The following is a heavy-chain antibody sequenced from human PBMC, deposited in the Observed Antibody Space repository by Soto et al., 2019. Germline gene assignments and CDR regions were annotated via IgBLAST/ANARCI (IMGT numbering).Heavy chain of an antibody. CDR3: ARADTSFGVVISSGWFDP. D-gene: IGHD3-3*01. CDR1: GGTFSSYA. V-gene: IGHV1-69*01. CDR2: IIPIFGTA. Sequence: QVQLVQSGAEVKKPGSSVKVSCKASGGTFSSYAISWVRQAPGQGLEWMGGIIPIFGTANYAQKFQGRVTITADESTSTAYMELSSLRSEDTAVHYCARADTSFGVVISSGWFDPWGQGTLVTVSS. J-gene: IGHJ5*02.